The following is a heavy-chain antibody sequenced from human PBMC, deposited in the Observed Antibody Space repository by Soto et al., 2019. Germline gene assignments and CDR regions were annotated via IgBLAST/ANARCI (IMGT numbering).Heavy chain of an antibody. CDR1: GFTFSSYG. CDR3: AKDRGSRLYHWFGP. J-gene: IGHJ5*02. V-gene: IGHV3-23*01. CDR2: ISDGGGST. D-gene: IGHD6-13*01. Sequence: EVQLLESGGGLVQPGGSLRLSCAASGFTFSSYGMCWGRQAPGKGLEWVSVISDGGGSTFYADSVKGRFTISRDNSKNTLYLQMNGLRADDTAVYYCAKDRGSRLYHWFGPWGQGTLVTVAS.